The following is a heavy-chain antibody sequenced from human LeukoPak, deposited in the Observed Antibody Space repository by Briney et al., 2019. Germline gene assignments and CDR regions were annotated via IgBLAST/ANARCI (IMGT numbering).Heavy chain of an antibody. CDR3: ARIWNRYFGY. D-gene: IGHD1-1*01. CDR2: IYPGDSDT. CDR1: EYNSTNYW. Sequence: PGESLKISCKGAEYNSTNYWIGWVRQMPAKGLEWMVIIYPGDSDTRYSPSFQGHVTISADKSSSTAYLQWSSLKASGSAIYYCARIWNRYFGYWGQGTLVIVSS. J-gene: IGHJ4*02. V-gene: IGHV5-51*01.